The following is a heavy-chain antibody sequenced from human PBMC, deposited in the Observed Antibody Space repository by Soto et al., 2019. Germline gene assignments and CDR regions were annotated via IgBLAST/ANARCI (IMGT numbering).Heavy chain of an antibody. CDR1: GDSFTSYW. CDR2: IDPSDSYT. V-gene: IGHV5-10-1*03. D-gene: IGHD3-16*01. Sequence: EVQLVQSGAEVKKPGESLRISCKVSGDSFTSYWIYRVRQMPGKGLEWMGRIDPSDSYTIYSPSFQGHVTISADKSITTAYLQWSSLKASDTAMYYCARPPYTGGTYLGYWGQGTLVTVSS. J-gene: IGHJ4*02. CDR3: ARPPYTGGTYLGY.